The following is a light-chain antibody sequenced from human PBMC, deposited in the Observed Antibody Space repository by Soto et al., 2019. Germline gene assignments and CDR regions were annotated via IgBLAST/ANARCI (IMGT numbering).Light chain of an antibody. CDR1: SSDVGDYNY. Sequence: QSVLTQPASVSGSPGQSITISCTGTSSDVGDYNYVSWYQHHPGKAPRLLIYDVTDRPSGVSNRFSCSKSGNTASLTISGLQAEDEAYYYCSSDGGSTPLYVFGTWPTVTVL. CDR3: SSDGGSTPLYV. J-gene: IGLJ1*01. CDR2: DVT. V-gene: IGLV2-14*03.